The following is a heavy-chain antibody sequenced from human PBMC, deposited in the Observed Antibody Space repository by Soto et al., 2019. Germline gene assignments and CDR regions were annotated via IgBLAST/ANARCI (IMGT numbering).Heavy chain of an antibody. Sequence: ASVKVSCKASGYTFTSYAIYWVRQAPGQRLEWMGWINAGNGNTKYSQKFQGRVTITRDTSASTAYMELSSLRSEDTATYYCAHSLAASNYGDYEPINSFDYWGQGTLVTVSS. CDR1: GYTFTSYA. CDR3: AHSLAASNYGDYEPINSFDY. D-gene: IGHD4-17*01. J-gene: IGHJ4*02. V-gene: IGHV1-3*01. CDR2: INAGNGNT.